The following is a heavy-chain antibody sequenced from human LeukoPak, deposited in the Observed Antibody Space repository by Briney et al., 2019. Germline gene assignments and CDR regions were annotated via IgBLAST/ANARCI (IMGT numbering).Heavy chain of an antibody. Sequence: ASVKVSCKASGYTFTSYHVHWVRQAPGHGLEWVGRIIPSGGATTYAQRFQGRVTMTSDTSTTTVYMELSSLRSEYTAMYYCASDAYGSDYWGQGTLVTVSS. D-gene: IGHD3-10*01. CDR1: GYTFTSYH. CDR3: ASDAYGSDY. J-gene: IGHJ4*02. CDR2: IIPSGGAT. V-gene: IGHV1-46*01.